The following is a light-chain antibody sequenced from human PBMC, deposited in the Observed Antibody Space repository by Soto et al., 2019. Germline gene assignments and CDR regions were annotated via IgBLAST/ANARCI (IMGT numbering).Light chain of an antibody. V-gene: IGLV1-40*01. CDR3: QSYDSSLSGVV. CDR1: SSNIGAGYD. CDR2: GNS. J-gene: IGLJ2*01. Sequence: QSVLTQPPSVSGAPGQRVTIYCTGSSSNIGAGYDVHWYQQLPGTAPKLLIYGNSNRPSGVPDRFSGSKSGTSASLAITGLQAEDEADYYCQSYDSSLSGVVFGVGTKLTVL.